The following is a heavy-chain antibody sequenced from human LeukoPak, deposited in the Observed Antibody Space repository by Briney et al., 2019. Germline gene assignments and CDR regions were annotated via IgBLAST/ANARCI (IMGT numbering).Heavy chain of an antibody. CDR2: VYPPGNT. J-gene: IGHJ4*02. V-gene: IGHV4-38-2*02. Sequence: SETLSLTCIVSGYSISSGSYWGWIRQPPGKGLEWIGGVYPPGNTYYNPSLKSRVTISVDTSKNQFSLKLSSVTAADTAVYYCARFISAGVYYFDYWGQGTLVTVSS. CDR3: ARFISAGVYYFDY. CDR1: GYSISSGSY. D-gene: IGHD2-15*01.